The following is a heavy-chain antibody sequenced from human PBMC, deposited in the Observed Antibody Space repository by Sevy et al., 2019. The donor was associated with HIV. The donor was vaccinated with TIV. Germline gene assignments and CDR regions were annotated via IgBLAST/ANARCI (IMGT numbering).Heavy chain of an antibody. J-gene: IGHJ4*02. CDR2: ISGSGGST. CDR3: AKIRFEIYCSGGSCYYFDY. V-gene: IGHV3-23*01. Sequence: GGSLRLSCAASGFTFSSYAMSWVRQAPGKGLEWVSAISGSGGSTYYAYSVKGRFPISRDNSKNTLYLQMNSLRAEDTAVYYCAKIRFEIYCSGGSCYYFDYWGQGTLVTVSS. D-gene: IGHD2-15*01. CDR1: GFTFSSYA.